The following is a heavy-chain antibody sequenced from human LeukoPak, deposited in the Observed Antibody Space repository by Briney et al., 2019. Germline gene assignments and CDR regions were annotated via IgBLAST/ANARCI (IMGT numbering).Heavy chain of an antibody. J-gene: IGHJ4*02. Sequence: GGSLRLSCAASGFTFSSYAMSWVRQAPGKGLEWVSAISGSGGSTYYADSVKGRFTISRDNSKNTLYLQMNSLRAEDTAVYYCAKVPYYDFRSGYAYYFDYWGQGTLVTVSS. V-gene: IGHV3-23*01. D-gene: IGHD3-3*01. CDR2: ISGSGGST. CDR3: AKVPYYDFRSGYAYYFDY. CDR1: GFTFSSYA.